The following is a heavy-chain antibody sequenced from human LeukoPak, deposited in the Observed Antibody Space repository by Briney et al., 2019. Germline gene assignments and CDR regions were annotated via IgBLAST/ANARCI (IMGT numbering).Heavy chain of an antibody. Sequence: QPGGSLRLSCTASGFTLRNYDMHWVRQTTEKGPEWVSGIGTEDDTFYPDSVKGRFTISRENAKNSFYLQMNSLRAGDTAVYYCARGRFVLVPSLERWYFDLWGRGTLVTVSS. J-gene: IGHJ2*01. D-gene: IGHD2-8*02. V-gene: IGHV3-13*01. CDR3: ARGRFVLVPSLERWYFDL. CDR1: GFTLRNYD. CDR2: IGTEDDT.